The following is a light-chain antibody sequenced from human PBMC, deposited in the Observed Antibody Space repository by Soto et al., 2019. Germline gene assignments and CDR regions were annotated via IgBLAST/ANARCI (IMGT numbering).Light chain of an antibody. V-gene: IGLV2-14*01. CDR1: SSDVGGYNY. CDR2: GVT. J-gene: IGLJ1*01. Sequence: QSALTQPASVSGSPGQSITISCTGTSSDVGGYNYVPWYQQYPGKAPKLMIYGVTNRPSGVSNRFSGSKTGNTASLIISGLQAEEEAYYYCFSQRGGASHVYGTGTKVTVL. CDR3: FSQRGGASHV.